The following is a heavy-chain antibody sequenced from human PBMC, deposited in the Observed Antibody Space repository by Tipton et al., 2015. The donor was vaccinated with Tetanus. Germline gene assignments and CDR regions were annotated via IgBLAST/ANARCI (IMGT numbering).Heavy chain of an antibody. V-gene: IGHV3-9*01. Sequence: SLRLSCAASGSTFDDYAMHWVRQVPGRGLEWVSVIHWYSYSIGYADSVKGRFTISRDNAKNSLYLQMNSLRAEDTALYYCAKGGGGTSCWPFDCWGQGTLGTVSS. J-gene: IGHJ4*02. CDR2: IHWYSYSI. D-gene: IGHD2-2*01. CDR3: AKGGGGTSCWPFDC. CDR1: GSTFDDYA.